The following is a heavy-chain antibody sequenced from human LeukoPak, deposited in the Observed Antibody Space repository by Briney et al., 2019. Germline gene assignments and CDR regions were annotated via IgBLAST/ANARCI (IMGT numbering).Heavy chain of an antibody. Sequence: GGSLRLSCAAAGFTFSSYWMHWVRQAPGKGLVWVSRINSDGSSTSYADSVKGRFTISRDNAKNTLYLQMNGLRAEDTAVYYCAREEWFCYYYGMDVWGQGTTVTVSS. J-gene: IGHJ6*02. V-gene: IGHV3-74*01. CDR3: AREEWFCYYYGMDV. D-gene: IGHD3-3*01. CDR1: GFTFSSYW. CDR2: INSDGSST.